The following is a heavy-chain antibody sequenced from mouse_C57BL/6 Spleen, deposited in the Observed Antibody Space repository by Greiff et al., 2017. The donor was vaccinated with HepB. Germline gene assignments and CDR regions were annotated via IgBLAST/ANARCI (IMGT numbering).Heavy chain of an antibody. CDR1: GYTFTSYW. V-gene: IGHV1-55*01. CDR2: IYPGSGST. J-gene: IGHJ4*01. D-gene: IGHD1-1*01. Sequence: QVQLQQPGAELVKPGASVKMSCKASGYTFTSYWITWVKQRPGQGLEWIGDIYPGSGSTNYNEKFKSKATLTVDTSSSTAYMQLSSLTSEDSAVYYCARSKVTSYVSIYAMDYWGQGTSVTVSS. CDR3: ARSKVTSYVSIYAMDY.